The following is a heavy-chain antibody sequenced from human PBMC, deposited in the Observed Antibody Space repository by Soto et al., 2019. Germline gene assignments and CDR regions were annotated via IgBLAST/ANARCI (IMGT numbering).Heavy chain of an antibody. CDR3: ARGGYTYGYGLDY. CDR1: GYTFTAYY. CDR2: INPNSGDT. V-gene: IGHV1-2*04. J-gene: IGHJ4*02. D-gene: IGHD5-18*01. Sequence: QVQLVQSGAEVKKLGASVKVSCKASGYTFTAYYIHWVRQAPGQGLEWMGWINPNSGDTNYAQRFQGWVTMTGDRSVSTAYMDLTRLRSDDTAVYYCARGGYTYGYGLDYWGQGTLVTVSS.